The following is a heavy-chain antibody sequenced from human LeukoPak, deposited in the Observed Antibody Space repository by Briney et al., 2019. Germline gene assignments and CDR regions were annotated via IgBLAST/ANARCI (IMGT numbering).Heavy chain of an antibody. D-gene: IGHD4-17*01. J-gene: IGHJ3*01. Sequence: GGSLRLSCATSGFTFSLYWMNWVRQAPGKGLEWVANIKEDGSKKYYVESVKGRFTISRDNAKNSVFLQMNTLRADDTAIYYCARATRDDFGDVHDAFDVWGQGTMAAVSS. CDR3: ARATRDDFGDVHDAFDV. CDR1: GFTFSLYW. CDR2: IKEDGSKK. V-gene: IGHV3-7*01.